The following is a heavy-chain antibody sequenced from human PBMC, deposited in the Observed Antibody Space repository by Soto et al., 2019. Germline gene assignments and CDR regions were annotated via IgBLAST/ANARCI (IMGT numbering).Heavy chain of an antibody. CDR3: ANSVTYYDFWSGYYPVYFDY. CDR1: GGSFSGYY. J-gene: IGHJ4*02. D-gene: IGHD3-3*01. V-gene: IGHV4-34*01. CDR2: INHSGRT. Sequence: QVQLQQWGAGLLKPSETLSLTCAVYGGSFSGYYWSWIRQPPGKGLEWIGEINHSGRTNYNPSLKSRVTISVDTSKNQFSLKLSSVTAADTAVYYCANSVTYYDFWSGYYPVYFDYWGQGTLVTVSS.